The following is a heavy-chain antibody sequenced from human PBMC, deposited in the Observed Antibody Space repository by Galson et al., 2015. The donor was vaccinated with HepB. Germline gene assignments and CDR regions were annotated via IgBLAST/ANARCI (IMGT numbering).Heavy chain of an antibody. CDR3: AKDTKSGGDSYFYYMDV. CDR2: INWNSDNI. J-gene: IGHJ6*03. V-gene: IGHV3-9*01. CDR1: GFTFNRYA. Sequence: SLRLSCAASGFTFNRYAMHWVRQAPGKGLEWVSGINWNSDNIDYADSVKGRFTISRDNAKNSLSLQMNSLRVEDTALYYCAKDTKSGGDSYFYYMDVWGKGITVTVSS. D-gene: IGHD1-14*01.